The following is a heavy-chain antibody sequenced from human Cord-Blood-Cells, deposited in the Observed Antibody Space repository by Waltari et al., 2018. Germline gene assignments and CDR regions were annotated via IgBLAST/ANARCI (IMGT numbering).Heavy chain of an antibody. D-gene: IGHD3-10*01. J-gene: IGHJ4*02. CDR1: GGPISSYY. Sequence: QVQLQESGPGLVKPSETLSLTCPVSGGPISSYYWSWIRQPPGKGLEWIGYIYYSGSTNYNPSLKSRVTISVDTSKNQFSLKLSSVTAADTAVYYCARLDYGSGSYYIDYWGQGTLVTVSS. V-gene: IGHV4-59*08. CDR2: IYYSGST. CDR3: ARLDYGSGSYYIDY.